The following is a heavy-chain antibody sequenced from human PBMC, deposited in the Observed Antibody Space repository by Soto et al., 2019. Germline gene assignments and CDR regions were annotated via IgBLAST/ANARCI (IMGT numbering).Heavy chain of an antibody. Sequence: GASVDLYCKASRYTFTSYYMHWVRQAPGQVLGWMGIINPSVLSTSCAQRXHVRVTVXIXISXSXXXIELSSLRSEDTAVYYCARAMVRGRGSYYYYGMDVWGQGSTVTVSS. D-gene: IGHD3-10*01. CDR1: RYTFTSYY. CDR3: ARAMVRGRGSYYYYGMDV. J-gene: IGHJ6*02. CDR2: INPSVLST. V-gene: IGHV1-46*01.